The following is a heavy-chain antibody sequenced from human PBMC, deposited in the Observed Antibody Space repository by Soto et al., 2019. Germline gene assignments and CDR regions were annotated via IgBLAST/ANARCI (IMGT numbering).Heavy chain of an antibody. CDR3: PKLPPGAGHYSGSGSYYRIDYGMDV. V-gene: IGHV3-9*01. CDR1: ACTFDGYD. J-gene: IGHJ6*02. Sequence: GGSLSRPCSPSACTFDGYDMHSLRQAPGQGLKWVSGRSWKSGSIGYADCVKCRLTSSREKAKISLYQQMNTVSAEDTQLYYCPKLPPGAGHYSGSGSYYRIDYGMDVWRPGTTVSVCS. D-gene: IGHD3-10*01. CDR2: RSWKSGSI.